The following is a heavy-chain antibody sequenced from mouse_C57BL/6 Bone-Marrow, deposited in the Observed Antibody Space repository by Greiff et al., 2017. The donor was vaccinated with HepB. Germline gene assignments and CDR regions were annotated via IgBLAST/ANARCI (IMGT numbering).Heavy chain of an antibody. CDR3: ARESYDYGVY. Sequence: QVQLKQSGAELVRPGTSVKVSCKASGYAFTNYLIEWVKQRPGQGLEWIGVINPGSGGTNYNEKFKGKATLTADKSSSTAYMQLSSLTSEDSAVYFCARESYDYGVYWGQGTLVTVSA. CDR2: INPGSGGT. V-gene: IGHV1-54*01. D-gene: IGHD2-4*01. J-gene: IGHJ3*01. CDR1: GYAFTNYL.